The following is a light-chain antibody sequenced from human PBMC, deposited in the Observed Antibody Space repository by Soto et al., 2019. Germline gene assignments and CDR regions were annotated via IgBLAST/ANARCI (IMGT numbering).Light chain of an antibody. Sequence: EIVMTQSPATLSVSPGERATLSCRASQSVSSNLAWYQQKPDQAPRLLIFGASTRATGIPARFSGSGSGTEFTLTFSSLQSEDFAVYYCQQYNTWPPITFGPGTRLDIK. CDR2: GAS. CDR3: QQYNTWPPIT. J-gene: IGKJ5*01. CDR1: QSVSSN. V-gene: IGKV3-15*01.